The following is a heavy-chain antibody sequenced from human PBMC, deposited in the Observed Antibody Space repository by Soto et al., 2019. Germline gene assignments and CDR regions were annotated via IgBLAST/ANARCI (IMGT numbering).Heavy chain of an antibody. J-gene: IGHJ6*02. CDR2: ISYDGSNK. CDR3: ARDKIVVVTYYYYGMDV. D-gene: IGHD2-21*02. CDR1: GFTFISYA. V-gene: IGHV3-30-3*01. Sequence: QVQLVESGGGVVQPGRSLRLSCAASGFTFISYAMHWVRQAPGKRLEWVAVISYDGSNKYYADSVKGRFTISRDNSKDTLSLQMNSLRDEDTAVYYCARDKIVVVTYYYYGMDVWGQGTTVTVSS.